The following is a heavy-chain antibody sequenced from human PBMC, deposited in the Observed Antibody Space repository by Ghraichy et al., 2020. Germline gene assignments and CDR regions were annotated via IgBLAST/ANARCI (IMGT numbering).Heavy chain of an antibody. CDR3: ARGSYGSTWTRVDY. V-gene: IGHV3-23*01. CDR2: ISPSGDRT. CDR1: GVTFSSYA. Sequence: LSLTCAASGVTFSSYAMSWVRQAPGKGLQWVSAISPSGDRTYYADFVKGRFTVSRDNSKNTLYVQMSSLRAEDTAVYYCARGSYGSTWTRVDYWGQGTLVTVSS. D-gene: IGHD3-22*01. J-gene: IGHJ4*02.